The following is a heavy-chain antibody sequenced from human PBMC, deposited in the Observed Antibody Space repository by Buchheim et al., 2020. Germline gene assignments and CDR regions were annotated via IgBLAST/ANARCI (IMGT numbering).Heavy chain of an antibody. V-gene: IGHV4-4*02. CDR3: ARAMVRGAFDY. CDR1: GGSIGNTHW. J-gene: IGHJ4*02. Sequence: QVQLQESGPGLVKPSGTLSLTCAVSGGSIGNTHWWSWFRQSPGKGLEWIGEVYQSGSANYNPSLRRRVNILVDESKNQFTLTLSSVTAADTAIYYCARAMVRGAFDYWGQGTL. D-gene: IGHD3-10*01. CDR2: VYQSGSA.